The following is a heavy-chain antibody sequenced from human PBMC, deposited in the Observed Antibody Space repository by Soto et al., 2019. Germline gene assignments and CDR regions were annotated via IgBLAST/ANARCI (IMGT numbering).Heavy chain of an antibody. Sequence: ASETLSLTCAVYGGSFSGYYWSWIRQPPGKGLEWIGEINHSGSTNYNPSLKSRVTISVDTSKNQFSLKLSSVTAADTAVYYCAHTPIAAATYYYYYGMDVWGQGTTVTVSS. D-gene: IGHD6-13*01. V-gene: IGHV4-34*01. CDR3: AHTPIAAATYYYYYGMDV. CDR1: GGSFSGYY. CDR2: INHSGST. J-gene: IGHJ6*02.